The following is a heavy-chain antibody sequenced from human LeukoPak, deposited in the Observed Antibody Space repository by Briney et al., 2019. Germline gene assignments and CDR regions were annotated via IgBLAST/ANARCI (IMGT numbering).Heavy chain of an antibody. D-gene: IGHD6-13*01. CDR1: GYTFTGYY. CDR3: ARGRGSSSWYDY. V-gene: IGHV1-2*02. Sequence: ASVKVSCKASGYTFTGYYMHWVRQAPGQGLEWMGWINPNSGGTNYAQKFQGRVTMTRDTSISTAYMELSRLRSDDTAVYYWARGRGSSSWYDYWGQGTLVTVSS. CDR2: INPNSGGT. J-gene: IGHJ4*02.